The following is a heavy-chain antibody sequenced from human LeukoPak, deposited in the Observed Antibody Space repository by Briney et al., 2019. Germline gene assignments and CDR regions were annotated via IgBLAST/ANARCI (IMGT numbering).Heavy chain of an antibody. D-gene: IGHD1-1*01. V-gene: IGHV3-23*01. Sequence: GGSLRLSCAASGFTFSSYAMSWVRQARGKGLEWVSAISGSGGSTYYADSVKGRFTISRDNSKNTLYLQMNSLRAEDTAVYYCAKLEGPLPLYYMDVWGKGTTVTVSS. CDR3: AKLEGPLPLYYMDV. CDR2: ISGSGGST. J-gene: IGHJ6*03. CDR1: GFTFSSYA.